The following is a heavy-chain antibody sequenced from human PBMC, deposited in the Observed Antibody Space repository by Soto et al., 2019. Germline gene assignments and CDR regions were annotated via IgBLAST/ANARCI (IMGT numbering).Heavy chain of an antibody. Sequence: QVQLVQSGAEVKKPGSSVKVSCKASGGTFSSYAISWVRQAPGQGLEWMGGIIPIFGTANYAQKFQGRVTITADKSTSTAYMELSSLRSEDTAVYYCAVELGYCSGSSCYSHYYYGMDVWGQGTTVTVSS. J-gene: IGHJ6*02. CDR3: AVELGYCSGSSCYSHYYYGMDV. D-gene: IGHD2-15*01. V-gene: IGHV1-69*06. CDR1: GGTFSSYA. CDR2: IIPIFGTA.